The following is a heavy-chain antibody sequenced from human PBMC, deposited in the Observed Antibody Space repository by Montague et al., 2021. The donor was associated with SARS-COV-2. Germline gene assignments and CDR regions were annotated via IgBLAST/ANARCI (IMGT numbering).Heavy chain of an antibody. CDR1: GGSINNFF. CDR2: IYYRGNT. D-gene: IGHD6-25*01. Sequence: SETLSLTCTVSGGSINNFFWSWIRQPPGKGLEWIGYIYYRGNTXXXPSPASRVTTSVDKSRNQFSLKLTSVTAADTAVYYCVRTVPQVSGDSWGQGTLVTVSS. V-gene: IGHV4-59*08. CDR3: VRTVPQVSGDS. J-gene: IGHJ4*02.